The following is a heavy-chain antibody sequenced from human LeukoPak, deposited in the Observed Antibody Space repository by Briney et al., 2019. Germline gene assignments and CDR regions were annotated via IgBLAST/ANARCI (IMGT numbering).Heavy chain of an antibody. Sequence: SETLSLTCTVSGGSISGRSYYWHWIRQPAGKGLEWIGRIYISGTTNYNPSLKSRVTISADTSKNPFSLRLSSVTAADTAVYYCARTMYYYESSGYRDYFDSWGQGTLVTVSS. J-gene: IGHJ4*02. CDR2: IYISGTT. CDR1: GGSISGRSYY. V-gene: IGHV4-61*02. D-gene: IGHD3-22*01. CDR3: ARTMYYYESSGYRDYFDS.